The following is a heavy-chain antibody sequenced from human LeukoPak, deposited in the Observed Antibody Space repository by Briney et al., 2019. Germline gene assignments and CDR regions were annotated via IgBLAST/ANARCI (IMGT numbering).Heavy chain of an antibody. D-gene: IGHD3-10*01. CDR3: ARDAFRLLWFREVPFFFDP. V-gene: IGHV1-69*04. Sequence: SVKVSCKASGGTFSSYAISWVRQAPGQGLEWMGRIIPILGIANYAQQFQGRVTITADKSTSTAYMERSSLRSEDTAVYYCARDAFRLLWFREVPFFFDPWGQGTLVTVSS. CDR2: IIPILGIA. CDR1: GGTFSSYA. J-gene: IGHJ5*02.